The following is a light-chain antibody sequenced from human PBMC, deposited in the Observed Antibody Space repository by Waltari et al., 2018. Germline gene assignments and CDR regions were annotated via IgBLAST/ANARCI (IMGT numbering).Light chain of an antibody. CDR2: KAA. J-gene: IGKJ1*01. CDR3: QQYNSYSWT. V-gene: IGKV1-5*03. CDR1: QSISSW. Sequence: DIQMTQSPSTLSASVGDRVTITCRASQSISSWLAWYQQKPGRAPKLLIYKAAYLESGVPSRFSGRGSGTEFTLTISSLQPDDFATYYYQQYNSYSWTFGQGTKVEIK.